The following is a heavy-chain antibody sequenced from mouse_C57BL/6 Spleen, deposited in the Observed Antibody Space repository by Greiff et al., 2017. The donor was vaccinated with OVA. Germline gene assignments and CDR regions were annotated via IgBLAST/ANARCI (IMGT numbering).Heavy chain of an antibody. D-gene: IGHD2-3*01. CDR2: IDPSDSET. J-gene: IGHJ2*01. CDR1: GYTFTSYW. Sequence: QVQLQQPGAELVRPGSSVKLSCKASGYTFTSYWMHWVKQRPIQGLEWIGNIDPSDSETNYNQKFKDKATLTVDKSSSTAYMQLSSLTSEDSAVYYCARENDGYLYYFDYWGQGTTLTVSS. CDR3: ARENDGYLYYFDY. V-gene: IGHV1-52*01.